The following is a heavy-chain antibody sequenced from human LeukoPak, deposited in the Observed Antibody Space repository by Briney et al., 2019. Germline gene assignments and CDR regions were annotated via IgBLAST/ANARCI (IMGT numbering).Heavy chain of an antibody. Sequence: GGSLRLSCAASGFTFSSYSMNWVRQAPGKGLEWVSSISSSSSYIYYADSVKGRFTISRDNAKNSLYLQMNSLRAEDTAVYYCASPGRIVVVPAAIFTYYFDYCGQGTLVTVSS. J-gene: IGHJ4*02. CDR3: ASPGRIVVVPAAIFTYYFDY. CDR2: ISSSSSYI. D-gene: IGHD2-2*02. CDR1: GFTFSSYS. V-gene: IGHV3-21*01.